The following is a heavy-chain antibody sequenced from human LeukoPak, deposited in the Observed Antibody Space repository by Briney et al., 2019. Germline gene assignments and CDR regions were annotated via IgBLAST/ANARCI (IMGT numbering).Heavy chain of an antibody. Sequence: SETLSLTCAVYGGSFSGYYWSLIRQPPGKGLEWIGEINHSGSTNYNPSLKSRVTISVDTSKNQFSLKLSSVTAADTAVYYCASSGAFYDYVWGSYRYRKFDYWGQGTLVTVSS. J-gene: IGHJ4*02. CDR2: INHSGST. D-gene: IGHD3-16*02. V-gene: IGHV4-34*01. CDR1: GGSFSGYY. CDR3: ASSGAFYDYVWGSYRYRKFDY.